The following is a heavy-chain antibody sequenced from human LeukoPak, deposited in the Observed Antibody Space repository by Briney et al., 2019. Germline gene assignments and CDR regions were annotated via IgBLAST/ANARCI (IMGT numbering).Heavy chain of an antibody. J-gene: IGHJ6*04. CDR2: IKQEGSEK. D-gene: IGHD3-10*02. CDR1: GFTFSSYW. CDR3: AELGITMIGGV. V-gene: IGHV3-7*01. Sequence: GGSLILSCSASGFTFSSYWMSWGRQAPGKGLEWVANIKQEGSEKYYVDAVKGRFTISRDNAKNSLDLQMNSLRAEDTVVYYCAELGITMIGGVWGKGTTVTISS.